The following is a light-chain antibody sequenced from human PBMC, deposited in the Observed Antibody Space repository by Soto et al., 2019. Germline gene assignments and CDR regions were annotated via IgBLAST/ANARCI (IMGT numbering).Light chain of an antibody. V-gene: IGKV1-39*01. J-gene: IGKJ4*01. Sequence: DIQMTQSPSSLSASVGDRVTITCRASQSISSYLSWYQQKPGKAPKLLINVASTLQSGVPSGFSGSGSGTDFTLAISSLQPEDFATYYCQQSSSTPQTFGVGTRVEIK. CDR3: QQSSSTPQT. CDR1: QSISSY. CDR2: VAS.